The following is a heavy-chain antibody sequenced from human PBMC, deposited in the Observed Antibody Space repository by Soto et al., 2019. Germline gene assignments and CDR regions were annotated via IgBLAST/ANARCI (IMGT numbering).Heavy chain of an antibody. CDR2: IIAYNGNT. V-gene: IGHV1-18*04. CDR1: GGTFSSYG. D-gene: IGHD5-12*01. Sequence: ASVKVSCKASGGTFSSYGISWVRQAPGQGLEWMGWIIAYNGNTNYAQKLQGRVTMTTDTSTSTAYMELRSLRSDDTAVYYCASRDGYNCGAFDIWGQGTMVTVSS. J-gene: IGHJ3*02. CDR3: ASRDGYNCGAFDI.